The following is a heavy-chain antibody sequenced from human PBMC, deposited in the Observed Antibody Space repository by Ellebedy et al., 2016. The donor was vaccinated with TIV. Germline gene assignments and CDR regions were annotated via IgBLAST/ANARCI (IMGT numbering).Heavy chain of an antibody. D-gene: IGHD3-22*01. J-gene: IGHJ6*02. Sequence: GESLKISCAASGFTFNSYWMSWVRQAPGKGLEWVANITQDGSRTYYVDSVKGRFTISRDNAKNSVYLRMNTLRVEDTAVYHCVRNGAYGDYSPGYYGMDVWGQGTTVTVSS. CDR1: GFTFNSYW. V-gene: IGHV3-7*03. CDR3: VRNGAYGDYSPGYYGMDV. CDR2: ITQDGSRT.